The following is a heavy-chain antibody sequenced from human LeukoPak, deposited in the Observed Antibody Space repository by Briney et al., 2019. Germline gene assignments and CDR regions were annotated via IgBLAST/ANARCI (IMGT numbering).Heavy chain of an antibody. V-gene: IGHV5-10-1*01. CDR2: IDPSDSYT. CDR1: GYSFTSYW. D-gene: IGHD5-18*01. CDR3: ARVDTAMVFDY. J-gene: IGHJ4*02. Sequence: GESLKISCKGSGYSFTSYWISWVRQMPGKGLEWMGRIDPSDSYTNYSPSFQGHVTISADKFISTAYLQWSSLKTSDTAMYYCARVDTAMVFDYWGQGTLVTVSS.